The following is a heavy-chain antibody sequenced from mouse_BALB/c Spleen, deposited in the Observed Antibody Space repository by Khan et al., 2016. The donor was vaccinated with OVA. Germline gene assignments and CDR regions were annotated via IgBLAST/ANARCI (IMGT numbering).Heavy chain of an antibody. CDR1: GYTFTNYG. D-gene: IGHD1-1*02. V-gene: IGHV9-3-1*01. Sequence: QMQLMQSGPELKKPGETVKISCTASGYTFTNYGMNWVKQAPGKGLKWMGRINTDTEKPTYADDFKGRFAFSLKTSASTAYLQINNLKNEDTATYFCASGGYWYFDVWGAGTTVTVSS. CDR2: INTDTEKP. CDR3: ASGGYWYFDV. J-gene: IGHJ1*01.